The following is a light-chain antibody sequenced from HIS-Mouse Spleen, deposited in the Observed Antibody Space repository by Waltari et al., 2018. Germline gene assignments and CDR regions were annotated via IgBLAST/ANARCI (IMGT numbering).Light chain of an antibody. Sequence: AIQLTQSPSSLSASVGDRVTITCRASQGISSALAWYQQKPGKAPKLLIYDASSLESGVPSRFIGSGSGTDFTFTISSLQPEDIATYYCQQYDNLLTFGGGTKVEIK. CDR3: QQYDNLLT. J-gene: IGKJ4*01. V-gene: IGKV1D-13*01. CDR2: DAS. CDR1: QGISSA.